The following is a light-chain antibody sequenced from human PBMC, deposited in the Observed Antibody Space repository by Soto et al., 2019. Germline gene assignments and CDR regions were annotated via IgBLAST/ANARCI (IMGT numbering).Light chain of an antibody. CDR2: DAS. CDR3: QQFNSYPIT. V-gene: IGKV1-13*02. J-gene: IGKJ5*01. CDR1: QGISSA. Sequence: AIQLTQSPSSLSASVGDRVTITCRASQGISSALAWYQQKTGKAPKLLIYDASSLESGVPSRFSRSGSGTDFTLTISSLQPEDFATYYCQQFNSYPITFGQGTRLEI.